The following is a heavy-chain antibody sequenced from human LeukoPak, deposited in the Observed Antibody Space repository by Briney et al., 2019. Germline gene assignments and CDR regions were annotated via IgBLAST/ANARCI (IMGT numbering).Heavy chain of an antibody. CDR1: GYTFTDHY. D-gene: IGHD5-18*01. J-gene: IGHJ3*02. V-gene: IGHV1-2*02. CDR2: INPNSRGT. Sequence: ASVALSCKASGYTFTDHYMHWVRQAPGQGLEWMGWINPNSRGTDSAQKFQGRFSMTRDTSISTAYMELSRLRSDDTAVYYCARRAREYSHDAFDIWGQGTMVTVSS. CDR3: ARRAREYSHDAFDI.